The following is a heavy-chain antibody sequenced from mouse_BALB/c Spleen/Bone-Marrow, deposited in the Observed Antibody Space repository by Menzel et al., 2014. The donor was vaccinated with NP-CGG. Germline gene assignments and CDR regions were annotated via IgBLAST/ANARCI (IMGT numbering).Heavy chain of an antibody. D-gene: IGHD4-1*01. CDR3: ARWEYYAMDY. CDR1: GFNIKDTY. J-gene: IGHJ4*01. CDR2: IDPANGNT. V-gene: IGHV14-3*02. Sequence: EVQLVESGAELVKPGASVKLSCTASGFNIKDTYMHWVKQRPEQGLEWIGRIDPANGNTKYDPKFQGKATITADTSSNTASRQLSSQTSEGTAVYYCARWEYYAMDYWGLGTSVT.